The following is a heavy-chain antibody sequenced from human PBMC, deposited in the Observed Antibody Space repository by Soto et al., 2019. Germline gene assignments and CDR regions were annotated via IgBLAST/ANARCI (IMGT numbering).Heavy chain of an antibody. Sequence: QVQLVESGGGVVQPGRSLRLSCAASGFTFSSYGMHWVRQAPGKGLEWVAVIWYDGSNKYYADSVKGRFTISRDNSKNTLYLQMNSLRAEDTAVYYCARERPRASYCSGGSCSPFDYWGQGTLVTVSS. CDR1: GFTFSSYG. CDR2: IWYDGSNK. CDR3: ARERPRASYCSGGSCSPFDY. D-gene: IGHD2-15*01. V-gene: IGHV3-33*01. J-gene: IGHJ4*02.